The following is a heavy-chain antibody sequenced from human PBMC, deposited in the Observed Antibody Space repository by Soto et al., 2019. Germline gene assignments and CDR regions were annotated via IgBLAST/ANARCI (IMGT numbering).Heavy chain of an antibody. V-gene: IGHV1-18*01. CDR3: AREMGCSGGRCSVTIVHYYYYGMDV. Sequence: ASVKVSCKASGYTFTNYGISWVRQAPGQGLEGMGWISTYNDNTNYAQRLQGRVTMPTDTSTSSAYMELRSLRSDDTAVYYCAREMGCSGGRCSVTIVHYYYYGMDVWGQGTSVTVAS. D-gene: IGHD2-15*01. J-gene: IGHJ6*02. CDR2: ISTYNDNT. CDR1: GYTFTNYG.